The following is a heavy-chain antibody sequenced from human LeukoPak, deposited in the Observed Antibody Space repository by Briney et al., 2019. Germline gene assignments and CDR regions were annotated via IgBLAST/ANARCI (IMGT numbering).Heavy chain of an antibody. Sequence: GGSLRLSCAASGFTLSSYAMHWVRQAPGKGLEWVAVISYDEINEYYADSVKGRSTISRDNSKNTLYLQMNSLRAEDTAVYYCARGRDYYGSGNYYNYYYYDMDVWGQGTTVTVSS. CDR3: ARGRDYYGSGNYYNYYYYDMDV. CDR1: GFTLSSYA. D-gene: IGHD3-10*01. V-gene: IGHV3-30-3*01. J-gene: IGHJ6*02. CDR2: ISYDEINE.